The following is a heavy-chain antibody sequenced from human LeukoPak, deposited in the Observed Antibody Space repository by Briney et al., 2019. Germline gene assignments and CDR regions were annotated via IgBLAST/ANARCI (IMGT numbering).Heavy chain of an antibody. CDR3: AKDQYDSSGPFDS. V-gene: IGHV3-30*18. J-gene: IGHJ4*02. CDR2: IPYDGSNK. CDR1: GFTFSNYG. D-gene: IGHD3-22*01. Sequence: GGSLRLSCAASGFTFSNYGMHWVRQAPGKGLEWVAVIPYDGSNKYYADSVKGRFTISRDNSKNTLYLQMNSLRADDTAVYYCAKDQYDSSGPFDSWGQGTLVTVSA.